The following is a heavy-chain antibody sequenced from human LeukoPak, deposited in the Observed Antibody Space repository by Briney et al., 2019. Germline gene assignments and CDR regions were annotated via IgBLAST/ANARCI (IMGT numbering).Heavy chain of an antibody. V-gene: IGHV3-23*01. CDR1: GFTFSGYA. CDR3: AKDGEYSSSWEYYFDY. Sequence: GGSLRLSCEASGFTFSGYAMSWVRQAPGKGLEWVSAISGSGGSTYYADSVKGRFTISRDNSKNTLYLQMNSLRAEDTAVYYCAKDGEYSSSWEYYFDYWGQGTLVTVSS. D-gene: IGHD6-13*01. J-gene: IGHJ4*02. CDR2: ISGSGGST.